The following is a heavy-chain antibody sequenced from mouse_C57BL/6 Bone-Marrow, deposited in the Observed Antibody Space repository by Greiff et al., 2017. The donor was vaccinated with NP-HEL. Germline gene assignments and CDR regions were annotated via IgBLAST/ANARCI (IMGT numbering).Heavy chain of an antibody. CDR3: AMGPLYDYGSSYGYWYCDD. V-gene: IGHV5-17*01. CDR1: GFTFSDYG. D-gene: IGHD1-1*01. J-gene: IGHJ1*03. CDR2: ISRGSSTI. Sequence: EVHLVESGGGLVKPGGSLKLSCAASGFTFSDYGMHWVRQAPEKGLEWVAYISRGSSTIYYADTVKGRFTISRDNAKNTLFLQMTRLRSEDTAMYYCAMGPLYDYGSSYGYWYCDDWGTGTTVTVSS.